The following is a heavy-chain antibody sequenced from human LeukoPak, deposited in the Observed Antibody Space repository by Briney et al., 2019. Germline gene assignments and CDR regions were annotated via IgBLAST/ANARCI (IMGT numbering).Heavy chain of an antibody. Sequence: SVKVSCKASGYTFTSYGISWVRQAPGQGLEWMGGIIPIFGTANYAQKFQGRATITADESTSTAYMELSSLRSEDTAVYYCAREIGETYYYGSGSYLGYWGQGTLVTVSS. CDR2: IIPIFGTA. CDR3: AREIGETYYYGSGSYLGY. D-gene: IGHD3-10*01. V-gene: IGHV1-69*13. CDR1: GYTFTSYG. J-gene: IGHJ4*02.